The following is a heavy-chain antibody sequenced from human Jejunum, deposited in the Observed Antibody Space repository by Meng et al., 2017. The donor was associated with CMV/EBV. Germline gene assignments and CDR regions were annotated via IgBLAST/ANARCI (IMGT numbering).Heavy chain of an antibody. CDR3: SRGTPGRRYADY. Sequence: QVQLVQSGAEVKKPGASVRVSCKASGYTFTDYFFHWVRQAPGHGPEWMGWINPNSGGSNYAQKFQGRVTMTRPTATAYMELRNLRSDDTAVYYCSRGTPGRRYADYWGQGTLVTVSS. V-gene: IGHV1-2*02. CDR1: GYTFTDYF. CDR2: INPNSGGS. D-gene: IGHD3-10*01. J-gene: IGHJ4*02.